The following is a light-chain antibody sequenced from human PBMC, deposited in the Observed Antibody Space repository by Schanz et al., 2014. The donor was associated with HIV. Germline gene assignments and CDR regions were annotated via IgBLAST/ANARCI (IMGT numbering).Light chain of an antibody. CDR1: QSVSSSY. J-gene: IGKJ3*01. CDR2: GAS. CDR3: QQYGTSFT. V-gene: IGKV3-20*01. Sequence: EIVLTQSPGTLSLSPGERATLSCRASQSVSSSYLAWYQQTPGQAPRLLIYGASSRATGIPDRFSGSGSGTDFTLTISSLEPEDFAVYYCQQYGTSFTFGPGTKVEIK.